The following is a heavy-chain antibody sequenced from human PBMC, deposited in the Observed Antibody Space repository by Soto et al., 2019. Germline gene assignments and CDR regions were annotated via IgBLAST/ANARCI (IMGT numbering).Heavy chain of an antibody. J-gene: IGHJ4*02. Sequence: PSETLSLTCAVYGGSFSGYYWSWIRQPPGKGLEWIGEINHSGSTNYNPSLKSRVTISVDTSKNQFSLKLSSVTAADTAVYYCARGDSSGCIDYWGQGTLVT. D-gene: IGHD6-19*01. CDR2: INHSGST. CDR3: ARGDSSGCIDY. V-gene: IGHV4-34*01. CDR1: GGSFSGYY.